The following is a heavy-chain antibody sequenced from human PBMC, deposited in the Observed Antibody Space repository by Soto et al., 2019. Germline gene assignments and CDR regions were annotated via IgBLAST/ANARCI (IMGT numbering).Heavy chain of an antibody. CDR3: VKLAEYGVDEG. V-gene: IGHV3-64D*06. CDR2: ISDDGRST. Sequence: VSLRLSCSASGFTFSMYSMHWIRQAPGKGLEYVSAISDDGRSTYYADSVKGRYTISRDNSNNAVFLQMSSLRPDDTAVYYCVKLAEYGVDEGWGLGTLVTVSS. D-gene: IGHD4-17*01. CDR1: GFTFSMYS. J-gene: IGHJ4*02.